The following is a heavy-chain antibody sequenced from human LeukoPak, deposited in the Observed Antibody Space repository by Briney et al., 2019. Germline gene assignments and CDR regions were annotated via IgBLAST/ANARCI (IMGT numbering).Heavy chain of an antibody. CDR3: ARDGGWYQLLWWFDP. V-gene: IGHV1-2*02. CDR1: GYTCTGYY. D-gene: IGHD2-2*01. CDR2: INPNSGAT. Sequence: ASVKVSCKASGYTCTGYYMHWVRQAPGRGLEWMGWINPNSGATKYAQKFQGRATMTRDTSISTAYMEVSRLRFDDTAVYYCARDGGWYQLLWWFDPWGQGTLVTVSS. J-gene: IGHJ5*02.